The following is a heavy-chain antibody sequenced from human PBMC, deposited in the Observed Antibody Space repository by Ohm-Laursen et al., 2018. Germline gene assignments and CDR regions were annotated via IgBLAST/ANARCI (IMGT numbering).Heavy chain of an antibody. V-gene: IGHV2-5*01. CDR2: IYSNDDK. Sequence: PTQTLTLTCTFSGFSLSTSGVGVEWIRQAPGKALEWLALIYSNDDKRYSPSLKNRLTIAKDTSKNQVLLTMTNMDPVDTATYYCGHRRDYGGGAYWGQGTLVTVSS. D-gene: IGHD4-23*01. CDR3: GHRRDYGGGAY. CDR1: GFSLSTSGVG. J-gene: IGHJ4*02.